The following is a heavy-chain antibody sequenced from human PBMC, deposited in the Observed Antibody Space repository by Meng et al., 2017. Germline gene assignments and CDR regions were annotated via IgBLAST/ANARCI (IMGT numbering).Heavy chain of an antibody. CDR3: ARDEDISAAGKLFGDY. V-gene: IGHV1-2*06. J-gene: IGHJ4*02. Sequence: QVQRVHYGAEVNKPGASVKVSCKPSGYNFPDYYIHWVRQAPGQGLEWMGRIDPKNGDTHYAQKFQGRVTMTGDTSISTAYMDLSGLRSDDRAVYYCARDEDISAAGKLFGDYWGQGTLVTVSS. D-gene: IGHD6-13*01. CDR1: GYNFPDYY. CDR2: IDPKNGDT.